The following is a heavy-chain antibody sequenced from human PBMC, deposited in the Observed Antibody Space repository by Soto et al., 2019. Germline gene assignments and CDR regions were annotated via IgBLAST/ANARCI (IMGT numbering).Heavy chain of an antibody. J-gene: IGHJ4*02. D-gene: IGHD1-1*01. V-gene: IGHV3-11*06. CDR1: GLTLSDNY. Sequence: AGGSLRLSCAASGLTLSDNYMSWIRQAPGQGLEWIGYSSNSGSFTRYADSVKGRFSISRDNAKNSLYLQINSLRGDDTAIYYCVRSGDNYNLLDYWGQGTPVTVSS. CDR3: VRSGDNYNLLDY. CDR2: SSNSGSFT.